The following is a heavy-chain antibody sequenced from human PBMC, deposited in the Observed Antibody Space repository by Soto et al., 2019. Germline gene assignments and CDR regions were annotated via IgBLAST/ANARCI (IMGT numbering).Heavy chain of an antibody. Sequence: QVQLQESGPGLVKPSQTLSLACSVSGASISSGGYFWSWIRQLPGKGLEWIGYIHYSGSTYYNPSLKSRVVMSMDTSKNDFSLQLNSVTAADTAVFYCARGFVETAMAFDYWGQGALVTVSS. J-gene: IGHJ4*02. V-gene: IGHV4-31*03. CDR2: IHYSGST. CDR1: GASISSGGYF. D-gene: IGHD5-18*01. CDR3: ARGFVETAMAFDY.